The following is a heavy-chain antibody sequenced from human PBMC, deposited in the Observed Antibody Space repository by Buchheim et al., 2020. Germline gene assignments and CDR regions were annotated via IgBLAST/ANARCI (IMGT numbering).Heavy chain of an antibody. Sequence: ELQVVESGGGLVQPGGSLRLSCAASGFSVSSRFMSWVRQAPGKGLEWVSVIYASGGTIYSDSVKGRFTISRDNTRNTVYLQMNSLRAGDAAVYYCARDTNGENYAWGQGTL. J-gene: IGHJ4*02. CDR3: ARDTNGENYA. CDR1: GFSVSSRF. V-gene: IGHV3-66*01. CDR2: IYASGGT. D-gene: IGHD3-16*01.